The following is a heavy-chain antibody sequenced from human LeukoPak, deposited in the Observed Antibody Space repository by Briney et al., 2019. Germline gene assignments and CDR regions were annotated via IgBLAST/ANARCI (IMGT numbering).Heavy chain of an antibody. CDR2: INPNSGGT. V-gene: IGHV1-2*02. CDR3: ARGVEMATIADY. Sequence: ASVKVSCKASGYTFTGYYMHWVRQAPGQGLEWTGWINPNSGGTNYAQKFQGRVTMTRDTSISTAYMELSRLRSDDTAVYYCARGVEMATIADYWGQGTLVTVSS. D-gene: IGHD5-24*01. CDR1: GYTFTGYY. J-gene: IGHJ4*02.